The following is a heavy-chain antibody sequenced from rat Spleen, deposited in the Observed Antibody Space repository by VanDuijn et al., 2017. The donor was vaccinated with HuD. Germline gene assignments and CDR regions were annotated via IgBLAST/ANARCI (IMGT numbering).Heavy chain of an antibody. Sequence: QVQLKESGPGLVQPSQTLSLTCTVSGFSLTSYHVSWVRQPPGKGLEWMGVIWTGGSTAYNSPLKSRLTITRDTSKSQVFLKMNSLQTEDTATYYCARVGYSSYNSYFDYWGQGVMVTVSS. D-gene: IGHD1-2*01. CDR3: ARVGYSSYNSYFDY. J-gene: IGHJ2*01. V-gene: IGHV2-43*01. CDR1: GFSLTSYH. CDR2: IWTGGST.